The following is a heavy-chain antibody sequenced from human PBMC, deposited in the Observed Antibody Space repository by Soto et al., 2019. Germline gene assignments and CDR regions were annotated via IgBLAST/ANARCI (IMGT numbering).Heavy chain of an antibody. CDR2: IDLSGTTT. J-gene: IGHJ4*02. Sequence: GGSLRLSCAASGFSFRDFSMNWFRQAPGRGLEWVSFIDLSGTTTYYRDSVKGRFTMSKDKSRKTVYLQMNSLRVEDTAIYYCAKDRVPDGIYSSDYWGQGVLVTVSS. D-gene: IGHD2-15*01. CDR1: GFSFRDFS. V-gene: IGHV3-23*01. CDR3: AKDRVPDGIYSSDY.